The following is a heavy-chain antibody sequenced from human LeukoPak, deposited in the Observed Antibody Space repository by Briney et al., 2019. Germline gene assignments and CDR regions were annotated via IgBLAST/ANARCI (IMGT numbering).Heavy chain of an antibody. J-gene: IGHJ4*02. CDR2: IYYSGNT. Sequence: SETLSLTCTVSGGSISSYYWAWIRQPPGKGLEWIGYIYYSGNTNYNPSLKSRVTISVATSKNQFSLKLSSVTAADTAVYYCSRHPPLARSPPDYWGQGTLVTVSS. V-gene: IGHV4-59*08. CDR3: SRHPPLARSPPDY. D-gene: IGHD2-21*01. CDR1: GGSISSYY.